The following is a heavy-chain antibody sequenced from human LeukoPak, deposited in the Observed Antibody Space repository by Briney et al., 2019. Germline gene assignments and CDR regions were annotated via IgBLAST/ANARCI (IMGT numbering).Heavy chain of an antibody. V-gene: IGHV4-34*01. D-gene: IGHD6-19*01. Sequence: SETLSLTCAVYGGSFSGYYWSWIRQPPGKGLEWIGEINLSGSTNYNPSLKSRVTISVDTSKNQFSLKLSSVTAADTAVYYCARVAVAAPFFDYWGQGTLVTVSS. J-gene: IGHJ4*02. CDR2: INLSGST. CDR3: ARVAVAAPFFDY. CDR1: GGSFSGYY.